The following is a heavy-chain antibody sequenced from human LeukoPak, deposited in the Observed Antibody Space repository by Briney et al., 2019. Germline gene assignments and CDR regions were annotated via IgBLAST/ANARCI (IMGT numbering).Heavy chain of an antibody. CDR3: ARYSKTDIVVVVDFDY. D-gene: IGHD2-15*01. J-gene: IGHJ4*02. Sequence: PGGSLRLSCAASGFTFSSYWMSWVRQAPGKGLEWVANIKQDGSEKYYVGSVKGRFTISRDNAKNSLYLQMNSLRAEDTAVYYCARYSKTDIVVVVDFDYWGQGTLVTVSS. CDR1: GFTFSSYW. V-gene: IGHV3-7*01. CDR2: IKQDGSEK.